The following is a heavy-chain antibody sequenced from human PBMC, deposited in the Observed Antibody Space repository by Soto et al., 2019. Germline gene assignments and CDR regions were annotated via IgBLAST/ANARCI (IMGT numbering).Heavy chain of an antibody. Sequence: GGSLRLSCAASGFTFSSYSMNWVRQAPGKGLEWVSSISSSSSYIYYADSVKGRFTISRDNAKNALYLQMNSLRAEDTAVYYCARVLVVPAAMLRTNDAFDIWGQGTMVTVSS. CDR2: ISSSSSYI. J-gene: IGHJ3*02. CDR3: ARVLVVPAAMLRTNDAFDI. V-gene: IGHV3-21*01. D-gene: IGHD2-2*01. CDR1: GFTFSSYS.